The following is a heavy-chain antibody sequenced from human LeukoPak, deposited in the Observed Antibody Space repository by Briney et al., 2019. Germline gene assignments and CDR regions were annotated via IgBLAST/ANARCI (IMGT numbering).Heavy chain of an antibody. J-gene: IGHJ4*02. Sequence: GGSLRLSCAASGFTVSENFMSWVRQAPGKGLEWVSVLHSGGATYYADSVKGRFTISRDDFKNTLYLQMNNVRVEDTAVYYCARCGSYYYESNQDFWGQGALVTVSS. V-gene: IGHV3-53*01. D-gene: IGHD3-22*01. CDR2: LHSGGAT. CDR3: ARCGSYYYESNQDF. CDR1: GFTVSENF.